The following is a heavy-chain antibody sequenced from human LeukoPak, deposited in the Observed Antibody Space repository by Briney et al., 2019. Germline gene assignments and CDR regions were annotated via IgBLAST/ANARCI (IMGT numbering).Heavy chain of an antibody. D-gene: IGHD3-10*01. Sequence: SETLSLTCTVSGCSFSSTSFDWGWIRQPPGKGLEWIGSIYYSGTTYYSPSLKSRLTISVDTSKNQFSLKLSSVTAADTAVYYCARYGSGTYYSSVSDYWGQGTLVTVS. V-gene: IGHV4-39*01. CDR2: IYYSGTT. CDR1: GCSFSSTSFD. CDR3: ARYGSGTYYSSVSDY. J-gene: IGHJ4*02.